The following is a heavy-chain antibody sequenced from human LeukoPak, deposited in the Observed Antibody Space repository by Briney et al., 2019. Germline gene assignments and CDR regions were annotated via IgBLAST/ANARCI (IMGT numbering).Heavy chain of an antibody. CDR2: IKQDGSER. D-gene: IGHD2-15*01. CDR3: ARGPSGGNGFSY. CDR1: GCTFSSYW. J-gene: IGHJ4*02. Sequence: GGSLRLSCAASGCTFSSYWMSWVRQAPGKGLEWVANIKQDGSERYYVDSVKGRFTISRDNAKNSLYLQMNNLRAVDTAVYYCARGPSGGNGFSYWGLGTLVTVSS. V-gene: IGHV3-7*04.